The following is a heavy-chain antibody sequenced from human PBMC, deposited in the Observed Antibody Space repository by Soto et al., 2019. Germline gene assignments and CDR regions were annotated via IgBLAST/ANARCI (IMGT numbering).Heavy chain of an antibody. CDR1: GYTFSYYG. CDR3: ATSTGAYYQILTGYYNY. Sequence: QVHLVQSGAEVKNPGASVRVSCKASGYTFSYYGISWVRQAPGQGLEWVGWISAYNGNTNYAQKLQGRVTMTTDTSATTADMELRSLRSDDTAVYYCATSTGAYYQILTGYYNYWGQGTLVTVSS. V-gene: IGHV1-18*01. CDR2: ISAYNGNT. J-gene: IGHJ4*02. D-gene: IGHD3-9*01.